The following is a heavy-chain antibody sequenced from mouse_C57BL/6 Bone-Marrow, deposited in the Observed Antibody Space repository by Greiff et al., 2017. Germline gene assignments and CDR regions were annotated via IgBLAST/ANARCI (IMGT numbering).Heavy chain of an antibody. Sequence: QVQLQQPGAGLVKPSPSVTLSCTASGYSFTSYWMHWVNQRPGRGLEWIGGIGPNGGGTKYNGKFKSKATLTVDKPSSKAYMQFSSVTSEDSAVYYCARWGYYGSSYDYWGQGTTLTVSS. V-gene: IGHV1-72*01. CDR3: ARWGYYGSSYDY. J-gene: IGHJ2*01. D-gene: IGHD1-1*01. CDR1: GYSFTSYW. CDR2: IGPNGGGT.